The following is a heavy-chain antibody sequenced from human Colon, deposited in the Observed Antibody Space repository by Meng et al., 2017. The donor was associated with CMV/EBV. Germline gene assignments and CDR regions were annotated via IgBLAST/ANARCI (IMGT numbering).Heavy chain of an antibody. CDR1: GYNFANYW. CDR2: IYPGDSDS. Sequence: GESLKISCKGSGYNFANYWIGWVRQMPGKGLEWMGMIYPGDSDSRYNPSFEGQVTFSADVSISTAYLQWTNLMASDTAMYYCAKLRLRGSGSHPFDPWGQGTLVTVPQ. D-gene: IGHD3-22*01. V-gene: IGHV5-51*01. CDR3: AKLRLRGSGSHPFDP. J-gene: IGHJ5*02.